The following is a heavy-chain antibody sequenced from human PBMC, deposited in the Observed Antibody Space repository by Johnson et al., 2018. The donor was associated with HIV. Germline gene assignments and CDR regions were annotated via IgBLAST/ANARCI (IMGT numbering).Heavy chain of an antibody. CDR2: ISYDGSNN. CDR3: VKERQLVRSFDI. D-gene: IGHD6-6*01. Sequence: QVQLVESGGGVVQPGRSLRLSCAASGFTFSSYAMHWVRQSPGQGLEWVAVISYDGSNNYYADSVKGRFTISRDNSKNTLYLQMNSLRPEDTAVYYCVKERQLVRSFDIWGQGTMVAVSS. J-gene: IGHJ3*02. CDR1: GFTFSSYA. V-gene: IGHV3-30-3*01.